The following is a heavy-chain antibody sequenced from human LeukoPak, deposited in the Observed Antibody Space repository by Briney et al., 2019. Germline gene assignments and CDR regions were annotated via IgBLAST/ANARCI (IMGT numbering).Heavy chain of an antibody. V-gene: IGHV3-23*01. CDR2: LSGSGTTT. D-gene: IGHD6-19*01. Sequence: GGTLSLSRAASGFTLSNSAMSWVRQAPGRGLEGVSTLSGSGTTTYYADSVKGRFTISRDNSKNTLYLQMNSLRAEDTAVYVCAKGIYSSGWSYFDYWGHGTLVTVSS. CDR3: AKGIYSSGWSYFDY. J-gene: IGHJ4*01. CDR1: GFTLSNSA.